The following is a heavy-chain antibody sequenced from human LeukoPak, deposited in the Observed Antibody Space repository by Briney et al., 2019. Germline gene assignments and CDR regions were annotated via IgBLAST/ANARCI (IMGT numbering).Heavy chain of an antibody. D-gene: IGHD2-21*02. J-gene: IGHJ6*03. CDR1: GGSISSGSYY. Sequence: SETLSLTCTVSGGSISSGSYYWSWIRQPAGKGLEWIGRIYTSGSTKYNPSLKSRVTISVDRSKNQFSLKLSSVTAADTAVHYCARTYCGGDCRGYYYHYYMDVWGKGTTVTISS. V-gene: IGHV4-61*02. CDR2: IYTSGST. CDR3: ARTYCGGDCRGYYYHYYMDV.